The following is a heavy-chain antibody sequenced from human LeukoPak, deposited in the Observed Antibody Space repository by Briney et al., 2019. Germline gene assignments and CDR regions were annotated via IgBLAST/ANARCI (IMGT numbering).Heavy chain of an antibody. D-gene: IGHD3-3*01. J-gene: IGHJ6*02. V-gene: IGHV3-21*01. Sequence: GASLRLSCTASRFTFSSYAMSWVRQAPGKGLEWVSSISSSSSYIYYADSVKGRFTISRDNAKNSLYLQMNSLRAEDTAVYYCARDLIGGITIFGVVTPSGMDVWGQGTTVTVSS. CDR3: ARDLIGGITIFGVVTPSGMDV. CDR2: ISSSSSYI. CDR1: RFTFSSYA.